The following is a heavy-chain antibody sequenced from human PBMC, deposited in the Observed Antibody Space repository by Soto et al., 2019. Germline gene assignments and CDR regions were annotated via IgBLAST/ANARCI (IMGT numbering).Heavy chain of an antibody. V-gene: IGHV3-33*01. CDR2: IWYDGSNK. CDR1: GFTFSSYG. CDR3: ARRYSSSSRGGWFDP. Sequence: GGSLRLSCAASGFTFSSYGMHWVRQAPGKGLEWVAVIWYDGSNKYYADSVKGRFTISRDNSKNTLYLQMNSLRAEDTAVYYCARRYSSSSRGGWFDPWGQGTLVTVSS. J-gene: IGHJ5*02. D-gene: IGHD6-13*01.